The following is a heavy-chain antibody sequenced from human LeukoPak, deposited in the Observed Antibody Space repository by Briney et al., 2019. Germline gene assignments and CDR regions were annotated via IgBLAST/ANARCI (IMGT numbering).Heavy chain of an antibody. CDR1: GGTFSSYA. CDR3: AREACSGGSCYLFSNYYYGMDV. D-gene: IGHD2-15*01. J-gene: IGHJ6*04. Sequence: ASVKVSCKASGGTFSSYAISWVRQAPGQGLEWMGGIIPIFGTANYAQKFQGRVTITADESTSTAYMELSSLRSGDTAVYYCAREACSGGSCYLFSNYYYGMDVWGKGTTVTVSS. V-gene: IGHV1-69*13. CDR2: IIPIFGTA.